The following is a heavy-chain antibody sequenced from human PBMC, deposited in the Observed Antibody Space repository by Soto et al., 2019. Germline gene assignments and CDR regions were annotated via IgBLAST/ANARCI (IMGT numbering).Heavy chain of an antibody. D-gene: IGHD1-1*01. CDR2: IVPMIGKV. CDR1: GGTTSSYT. Sequence: QVQLVQSGAGVEKPGSSVKVSCKVSGGTTSSYTIGWVRQAPGQGLEWLGNIVPMIGKVDYAQKFQERVTITADKSTRTVYIEPSSLRSEDTAIYFCALRTGNWNPLADWGQGTLVTVSS. CDR3: ALRTGNWNPLAD. V-gene: IGHV1-69*02. J-gene: IGHJ4*02.